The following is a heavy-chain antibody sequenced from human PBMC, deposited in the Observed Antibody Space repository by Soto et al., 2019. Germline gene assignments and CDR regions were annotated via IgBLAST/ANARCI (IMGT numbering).Heavy chain of an antibody. CDR1: GFSLRTSEVG. D-gene: IGHD3-16*01. J-gene: IGHJ4*02. Sequence: SGPTLVNPTRTLTLTCTFSGFSLRTSEVGVGWIRQPPGKALELLGIIYWDDDKRYSPLLNKRPTITKDTSKNQVVLTMTNMDSVHTVTYYCARLTDLYIMFDFWGQGTQVTVSS. CDR2: IYWDDDK. CDR3: ARLTDLYIMFDF. V-gene: IGHV2-5*02.